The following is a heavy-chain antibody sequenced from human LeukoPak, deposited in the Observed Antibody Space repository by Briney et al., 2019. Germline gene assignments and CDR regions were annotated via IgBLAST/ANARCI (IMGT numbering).Heavy chain of an antibody. CDR2: MNPSSGNT. V-gene: IGHV1-8*01. J-gene: IGHJ4*02. CDR3: ATHTYYSSGSFAY. CDR1: GYTFASYD. D-gene: IGHD3-10*01. Sequence: ASVKVSRKASGYTFASYDINWVRQATGQGPEWMGWMNPSSGNTGYAQTFQGRVSMTRDTSTNTAYLELSSLRSEDTAVYYCATHTYYSSGSFAYWGQGTLVTVSS.